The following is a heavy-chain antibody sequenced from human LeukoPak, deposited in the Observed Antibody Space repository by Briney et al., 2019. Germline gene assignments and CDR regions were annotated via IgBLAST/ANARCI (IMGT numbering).Heavy chain of an antibody. D-gene: IGHD3-9*01. CDR1: GYSFTSYW. J-gene: IGHJ6*03. Sequence: GESLKISCQGSGYSFTSYWIGWVRQMPGKGLEWMGIIYPGDSDTRYSPSFQGQVTISADKSISTAYLQWSSLKASDTAMYYCARRNYDILTGYGHYYMDVWGKGTTVTISS. CDR2: IYPGDSDT. CDR3: ARRNYDILTGYGHYYMDV. V-gene: IGHV5-51*01.